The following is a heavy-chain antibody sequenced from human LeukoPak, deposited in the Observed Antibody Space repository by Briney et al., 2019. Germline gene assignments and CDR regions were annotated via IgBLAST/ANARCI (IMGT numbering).Heavy chain of an antibody. CDR3: ARDCSSTSCYRHYYYYYYGMDV. V-gene: IGHV3-7*01. Sequence: GGSLRLSCAASGFSFSGYWMTWVRQAPGKGLEWVANIKEDGSEKYYADFVKGRFTISRDNAKNSLDLQMNSLRAEDTAVYYCARDCSSTSCYRHYYYYYYGMDVWGQGTTVTVSS. CDR1: GFSFSGYW. J-gene: IGHJ6*02. CDR2: IKEDGSEK. D-gene: IGHD2-2*01.